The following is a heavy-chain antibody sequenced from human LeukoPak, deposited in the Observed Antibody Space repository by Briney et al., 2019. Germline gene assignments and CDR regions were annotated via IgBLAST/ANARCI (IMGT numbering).Heavy chain of an antibody. Sequence: GRSLRLSCAASGFTFSSYGMHWVRQAPGKGPEWVAVIWYDGSNKYYADSVKGRFTISRDNSKNTLYLQMNSLRAEDTAVYYCAKASGSYYHHHFDYWGQGTLVTVSS. V-gene: IGHV3-33*06. J-gene: IGHJ4*02. CDR2: IWYDGSNK. D-gene: IGHD3-10*01. CDR3: AKASGSYYHHHFDY. CDR1: GFTFSSYG.